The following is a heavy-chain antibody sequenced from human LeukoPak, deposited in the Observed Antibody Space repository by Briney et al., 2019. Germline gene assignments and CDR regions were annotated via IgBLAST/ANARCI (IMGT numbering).Heavy chain of an antibody. Sequence: PSETLSLTCTVSGGSISSSSYYWGWIRQPPGKGLEWIGSIYYSGSTYYNPSLKSRVTISVDTSKNQFSLKLSSVTAADTAVYYCARAIAVAGTRDAFDIWGQGTMVTVSS. J-gene: IGHJ3*02. CDR3: ARAIAVAGTRDAFDI. CDR2: IYYSGST. CDR1: GGSISSSSYY. V-gene: IGHV4-39*07. D-gene: IGHD6-19*01.